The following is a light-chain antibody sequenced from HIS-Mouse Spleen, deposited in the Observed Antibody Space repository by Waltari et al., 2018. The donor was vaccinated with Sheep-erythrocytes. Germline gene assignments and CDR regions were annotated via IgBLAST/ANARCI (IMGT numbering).Light chain of an antibody. J-gene: IGLJ1*01. Sequence: QSVLTPPPSVSAAPGQKVTISCSGSSSNIGNNYVSWNQQLPGTAPKLLIYDNNKRPSGFPDRFSGSKSGNTASLTISGLQAEDEADYYCCSYAGSYNHVFATGTKVTVL. CDR2: DNN. CDR1: SSNIGNNY. V-gene: IGLV1-51*01. CDR3: CSYAGSYNHV.